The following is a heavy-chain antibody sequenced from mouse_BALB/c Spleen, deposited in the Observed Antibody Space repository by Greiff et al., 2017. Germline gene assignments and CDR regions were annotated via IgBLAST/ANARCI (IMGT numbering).Heavy chain of an antibody. CDR1: GYSITSDYA. CDR2: ISYSGST. J-gene: IGHJ4*01. V-gene: IGHV3-2*02. CDR3: ARRGDYYAMDY. Sequence: EVHLVESGPGLVKPSQSLSLTCTVTGYSITSDYAWNWIRQFPGNKLEWMGYISYSGSTSYNPSLKSRISITRDTSKNQFFLQLNSVTTEDTATYYCARRGDYYAMDYWGQGTSVTVSS.